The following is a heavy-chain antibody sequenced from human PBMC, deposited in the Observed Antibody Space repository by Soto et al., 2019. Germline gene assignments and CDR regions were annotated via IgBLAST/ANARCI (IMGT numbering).Heavy chain of an antibody. CDR3: ARVRVPYYDFWSGYWPFPTYYYYYGMDV. J-gene: IGHJ6*02. V-gene: IGHV1-69*13. CDR2: IIPIFGTA. Sequence: GASVKVSCKASGGTFSSYAISWVRQAPGQGLEWMGGIIPIFGTANYAQKFQGRVTITADESTSTAYMELSSLRSEDTAVYYCARVRVPYYDFWSGYWPFPTYYYYYGMDVWGQGTTVTVSS. D-gene: IGHD3-3*01. CDR1: GGTFSSYA.